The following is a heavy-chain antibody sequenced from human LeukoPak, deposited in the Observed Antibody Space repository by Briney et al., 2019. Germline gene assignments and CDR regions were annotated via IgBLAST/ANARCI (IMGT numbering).Heavy chain of an antibody. Sequence: PGGSLRLSCAAYGFTFSSYSMNWVRQAPGKGLEWVSGISPSGGITYYADSVKGRFTISRDTSKNTLYLQMNSPRAEDTAVYYCAKDMYYDSSGPVFDYWGQGTLVTVSS. J-gene: IGHJ4*02. V-gene: IGHV3-23*01. CDR1: GFTFSSYS. CDR3: AKDMYYDSSGPVFDY. CDR2: ISPSGGIT. D-gene: IGHD3-22*01.